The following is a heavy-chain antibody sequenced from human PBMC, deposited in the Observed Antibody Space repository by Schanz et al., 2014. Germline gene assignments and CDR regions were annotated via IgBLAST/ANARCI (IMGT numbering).Heavy chain of an antibody. V-gene: IGHV3-21*01. CDR1: GFTVSSNY. CDR3: ARGRSLGWCDY. Sequence: EVQLVESGGGLIQPGGSLRLSCVASGFTVSSNYMNWVRQAPGKGLEWVSSISRSSSSIYYADSVKGRFTISRDNAKNSLYLQMHSLRAEDTAVYYCARGRSLGWCDYWGQGTLVTVSS. D-gene: IGHD2-21*01. J-gene: IGHJ4*02. CDR2: ISRSSSSI.